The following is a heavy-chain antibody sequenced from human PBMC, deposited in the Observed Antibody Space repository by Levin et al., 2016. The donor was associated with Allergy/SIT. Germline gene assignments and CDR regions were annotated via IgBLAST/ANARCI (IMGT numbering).Heavy chain of an antibody. Sequence: KVSCKGSGYSFTSYWIGWVRQMPGKGLEWMGIIYPGDSDTRYSPSFQGQVTISADKSISTAYLQWSSLKASDTAMYYCARLGLGPYFDYGVGDYWGQGTLVTVSS. CDR2: IYPGDSDT. CDR3: ARLGLGPYFDYGVGDY. D-gene: IGHD4-17*01. V-gene: IGHV5-51*01. CDR1: GYSFTSYW. J-gene: IGHJ4*02.